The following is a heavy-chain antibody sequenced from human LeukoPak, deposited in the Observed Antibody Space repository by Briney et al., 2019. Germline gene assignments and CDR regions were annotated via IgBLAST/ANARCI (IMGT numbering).Heavy chain of an antibody. D-gene: IGHD6-13*01. CDR3: ARHSRGPSAGPAFDY. J-gene: IGHJ4*02. CDR2: IHYTGST. CDR1: GGSISGYY. V-gene: IGHV4-59*08. Sequence: SETLSLTCTVSGGSISGYYWSWIRQPPGKGLQFIGYIHYTGSTNYNPSLESRVTLSVDTSKNQFSLKLRSVTAADTAVYYCARHSRGPSAGPAFDYWGQGTLVTVST.